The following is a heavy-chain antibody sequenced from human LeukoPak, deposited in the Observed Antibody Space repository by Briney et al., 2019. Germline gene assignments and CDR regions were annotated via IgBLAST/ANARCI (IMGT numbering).Heavy chain of an antibody. J-gene: IGHJ4*02. CDR3: ARVPAAIIY. CDR1: GFTFSSYA. Sequence: GGSLRLSCAASGFTFSSYAMNWVRQAPGKGLEWVSAISGSGGSTYYADSVKGRFTISRDNSKDTLYLQMNSLRAEDTAVYYCARVPAAIIYWGQGTLVTVSS. D-gene: IGHD2-2*01. CDR2: ISGSGGST. V-gene: IGHV3-23*01.